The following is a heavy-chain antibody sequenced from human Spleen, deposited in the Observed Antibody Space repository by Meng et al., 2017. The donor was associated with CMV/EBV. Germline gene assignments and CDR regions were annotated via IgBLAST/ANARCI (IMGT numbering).Heavy chain of an antibody. Sequence: RSYGIHWVRQAPGKGLEWVAVISYDGKKQFYADTVKGRCTISRQASESKLFLQLDSLTEEDTAVYYCARDANPFDIVVPGSWFDPWGQGTLVTVSS. CDR3: ARDANPFDIVVPGSWFDP. CDR2: ISYDGKKQ. D-gene: IGHD3-9*01. J-gene: IGHJ5*02. CDR1: RSYG. V-gene: IGHV3-30*03.